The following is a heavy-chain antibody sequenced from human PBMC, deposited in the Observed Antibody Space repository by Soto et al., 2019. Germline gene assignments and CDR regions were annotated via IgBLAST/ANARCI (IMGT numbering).Heavy chain of an antibody. D-gene: IGHD3-3*01. V-gene: IGHV1-18*01. CDR1: GGTLNRYA. CDR3: ARDEYGFWSGYYNGPHDY. J-gene: IGHJ4*02. CDR2: ISAYNGNT. Sequence: GASLKVSCKASGGTLNRYAISWVRQAPGQGLEWMGWISAYNGNTNYAQKPQGRVTMTTDTSTSTAYTELRSRGSDATAVYYCARDEYGFWSGYYNGPHDYWGQGTLVRVSS.